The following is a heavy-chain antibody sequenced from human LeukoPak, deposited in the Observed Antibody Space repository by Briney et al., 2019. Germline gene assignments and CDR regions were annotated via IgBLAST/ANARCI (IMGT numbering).Heavy chain of an antibody. CDR2: INWNGGST. V-gene: IGHV3-20*01. D-gene: IGHD3-22*01. Sequence: AGGSLRLSCAASGFTFDDYGMSWVRQAPGKGLEWVSGINWNGGSTGYADSVKGRFTISRDNAKNSLYLQMNSLRAEDTALYHCARVIDLGDYYDSSGHQYYFDYWGQGTLVTVSS. CDR1: GFTFDDYG. CDR3: ARVIDLGDYYDSSGHQYYFDY. J-gene: IGHJ4*02.